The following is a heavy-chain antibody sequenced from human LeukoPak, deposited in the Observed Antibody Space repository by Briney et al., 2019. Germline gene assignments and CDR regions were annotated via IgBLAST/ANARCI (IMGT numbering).Heavy chain of an antibody. CDR3: AKDIRFY. V-gene: IGHV3-64*04. J-gene: IGHJ4*02. CDR1: GFTFSSCA. D-gene: IGHD2-15*01. CDR2: ISINGGTT. Sequence: PGGSLRLSCSASGFTFSSCAMHWVRQAPGKGLEYVSGISINGGTTYCADSVRGRFTISRDNSKQTLYLQMNSLRADDTAVYYCAKDIRFYWGQGTLVTVSS.